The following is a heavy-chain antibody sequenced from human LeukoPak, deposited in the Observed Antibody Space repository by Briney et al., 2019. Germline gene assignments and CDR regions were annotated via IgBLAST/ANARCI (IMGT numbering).Heavy chain of an antibody. CDR3: ARRGYSYLYYFDY. J-gene: IGHJ4*02. V-gene: IGHV4-39*07. CDR1: GGSISSSTYY. Sequence: SETLPLTCTVSGGSISSSTYYWGWIRQPPGKGPEWIGSIYYTGSTNHNPSLKSRVTISLDTSKNQFSLKLSSVTAADTAVYYCARRGYSYLYYFDYWGQGTLVTVSS. CDR2: IYYTGST. D-gene: IGHD5-18*01.